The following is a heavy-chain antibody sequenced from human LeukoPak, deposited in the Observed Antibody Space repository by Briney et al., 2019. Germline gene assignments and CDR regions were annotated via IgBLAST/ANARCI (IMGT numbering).Heavy chain of an antibody. CDR1: GFTFSSYA. V-gene: IGHV3-23*01. CDR3: AASGSSTNLDY. CDR2: VSGSGAIT. D-gene: IGHD1-26*01. J-gene: IGHJ4*02. Sequence: QPGGSLRLSCAASGFTFSSYAMSWVRQAPGKGLEWVSTVSGSGAITYYADSVKGRFSTSRDNSKNTLYLQMNSLRAEDTAVYYCAASGSSTNLDYWGQGTLVTVSS.